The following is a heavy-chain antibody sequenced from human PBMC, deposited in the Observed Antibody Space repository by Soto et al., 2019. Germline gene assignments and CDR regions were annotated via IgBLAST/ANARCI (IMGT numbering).Heavy chain of an antibody. CDR1: GDSINNRSYY. CDR3: AGQRNSVVTPAYFDS. J-gene: IGHJ4*02. Sequence: WETLSLTCTVTGDSINNRSYYWGWIRQPPGKGLEWIGSIYYSGSTYNNPSLKSRVSMSVDTSKNQFSLKLRSVTAADTALYYCAGQRNSVVTPAYFDSWGQGSLVTVYS. V-gene: IGHV4-39*01. CDR2: IYYSGST. D-gene: IGHD2-21*02.